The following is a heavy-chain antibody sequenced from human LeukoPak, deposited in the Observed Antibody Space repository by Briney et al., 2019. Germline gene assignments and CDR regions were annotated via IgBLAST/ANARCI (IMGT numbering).Heavy chain of an antibody. D-gene: IGHD3-10*01. J-gene: IGHJ1*01. Sequence: ASVKVSCKASGGTFSSYASSWVRQAPGQGLEWMGGIIPIFGTANYAQKFQGRVTITTDESTSTAYMELSSLRSEDTAVYYCAVRLQEYFQHWGQGTLVTVSS. CDR2: IIPIFGTA. V-gene: IGHV1-69*05. CDR3: AVRLQEYFQH. CDR1: GGTFSSYA.